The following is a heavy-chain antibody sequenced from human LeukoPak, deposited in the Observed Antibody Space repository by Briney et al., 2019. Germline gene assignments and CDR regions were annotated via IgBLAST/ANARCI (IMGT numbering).Heavy chain of an antibody. J-gene: IGHJ4*02. CDR3: ARAGDTWVVVVVAATID. CDR1: GYTFTGYY. CDR2: INPNSGGT. Sequence: GASVKVSCKASGYTFTGYYMHWVRQAPGQGLEWMGWINPNSGGTNYAQKFQGRVTMTRDTSISTAYMELSRLRSDDTAVYYCARAGDTWVVVVVAATIDWGQGTLVTVSS. V-gene: IGHV1-2*02. D-gene: IGHD2-15*01.